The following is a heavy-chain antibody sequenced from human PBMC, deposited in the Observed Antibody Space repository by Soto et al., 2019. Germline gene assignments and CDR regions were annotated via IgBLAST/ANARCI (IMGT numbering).Heavy chain of an antibody. CDR3: TTEGGDSSWNYYYGMDV. D-gene: IGHD6-13*01. Sequence: GGSLSLSCAASGFTFSNAWMNWVRQAPGKGLEWVGRIKSKTDGGTTDYAAPVKGRFTISRDDSKNTLYLQMNSLKTEDTAVYYCTTEGGDSSWNYYYGMDVWGQGTTVTVSS. CDR1: GFTFSNAW. CDR2: IKSKTDGGTT. V-gene: IGHV3-15*07. J-gene: IGHJ6*02.